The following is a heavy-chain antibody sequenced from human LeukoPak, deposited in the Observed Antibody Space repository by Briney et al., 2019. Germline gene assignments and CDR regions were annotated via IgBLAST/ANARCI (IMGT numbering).Heavy chain of an antibody. Sequence: ASVKVSCKASGYTFTSYGISWVRQAPGQGLEWMGWISAYNGNTNYAQKLQGRVTMTTDTSTSTAYMELRSLRSDDTAVYYCVRAGMRYYDSSGYCRLDYWGQGTLVTVSS. D-gene: IGHD3-22*01. J-gene: IGHJ4*02. CDR3: VRAGMRYYDSSGYCRLDY. CDR1: GYTFTSYG. CDR2: ISAYNGNT. V-gene: IGHV1-18*01.